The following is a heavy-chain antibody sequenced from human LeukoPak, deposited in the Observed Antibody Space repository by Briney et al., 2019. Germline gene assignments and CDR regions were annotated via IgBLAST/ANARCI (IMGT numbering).Heavy chain of an antibody. CDR2: ISWNSGSI. Sequence: GGSLRLSCAASGFTFDDYAMHWVRQAPGKGLEWVSGISWNSGSIGYADSVKGRFTISRDNAKNSLYLQMNSLRAEDTALYYCAKDISSNYYGSGSYGTFQHWGQGTLVTVSS. CDR3: AKDISSNYYGSGSYGTFQH. CDR1: GFTFDDYA. V-gene: IGHV3-9*01. D-gene: IGHD3-10*01. J-gene: IGHJ1*01.